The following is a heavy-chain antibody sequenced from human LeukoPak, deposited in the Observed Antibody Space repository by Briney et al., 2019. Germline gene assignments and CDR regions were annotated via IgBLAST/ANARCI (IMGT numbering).Heavy chain of an antibody. CDR2: ISSSGSTI. D-gene: IGHD1-20*01. J-gene: IGHJ5*02. CDR3: AKGPITKLDP. Sequence: GGSLRLSCAASGFTFSSYNMNWVRQAPGKGLEWVSYISSSGSTIYYADSVKGRFTISRDNSKNTLYLQMNSLRAEDTAVYYCAKGPITKLDPWGQGTLVTVSS. V-gene: IGHV3-48*01. CDR1: GFTFSSYN.